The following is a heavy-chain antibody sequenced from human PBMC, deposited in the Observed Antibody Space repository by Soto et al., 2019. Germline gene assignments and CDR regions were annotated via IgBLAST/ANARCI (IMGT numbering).Heavy chain of an antibody. CDR3: TRAVTLSSRFWYFDL. V-gene: IGHV4-4*02. J-gene: IGHJ2*01. CDR2: IYRSGNT. CDR1: GDSITNTNW. Sequence: QVELHESGPGLVNPSGTLSLTCVVSGDSITNTNWWTWVRQFPGKGLEWIGEIYRSGNTNYNPSLKSRVTVSIDKPNNQFSLTLTSVTAADTAVYYCTRAVTLSSRFWYFDLWGRGTLVTVSS. D-gene: IGHD5-18*01.